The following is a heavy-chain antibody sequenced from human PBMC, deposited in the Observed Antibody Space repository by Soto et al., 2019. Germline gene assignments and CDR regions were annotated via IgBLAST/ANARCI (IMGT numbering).Heavy chain of an antibody. CDR3: ARERDSGYDYRDAFDI. J-gene: IGHJ3*02. Sequence: PSETLSLTCTVSGGSLSSYYWSWIRQPPGKGLEWIGYIYYSGSTNYNPSLKSRVTISVDTSKNQFSLKLSSVTAADTAVYYCARERDSGYDYRDAFDIWGQGTMVTVSS. CDR2: IYYSGST. D-gene: IGHD5-12*01. CDR1: GGSLSSYY. V-gene: IGHV4-59*01.